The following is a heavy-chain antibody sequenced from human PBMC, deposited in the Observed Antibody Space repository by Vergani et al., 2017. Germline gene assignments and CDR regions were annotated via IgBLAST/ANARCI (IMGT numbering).Heavy chain of an antibody. CDR3: ARDHRYYNNYPGTFDI. J-gene: IGHJ3*02. CDR2: ISKSGNTI. Sequence: QVQLVESGGGLVKPGGSLRLSCAASGFSFSDHHMTWIRQAPGKGREWVSYISKSGNTIEYAASVKGRFSISRDNGKSSLFLQMDSLRAEDTAVYYCARDHRYYNNYPGTFDIWGRGSMVTVSS. V-gene: IGHV3-11*01. D-gene: IGHD5-24*01. CDR1: GFSFSDHH.